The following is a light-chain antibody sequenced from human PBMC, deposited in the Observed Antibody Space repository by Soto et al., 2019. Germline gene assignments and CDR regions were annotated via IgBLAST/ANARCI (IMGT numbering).Light chain of an antibody. CDR1: QDIDKY. CDR3: QQYDNVPFT. J-gene: IGKJ3*01. CDR2: DAS. Sequence: DIQMTQSPSSLSASVGDRVTITCQASQDIDKYLSWYQQKTGKAPKLLIYDASNLETGVPSRFSGSGSRTDFTFTISRLQPEDIATYYCQQYDNVPFTFGPGTKVDIK. V-gene: IGKV1-33*01.